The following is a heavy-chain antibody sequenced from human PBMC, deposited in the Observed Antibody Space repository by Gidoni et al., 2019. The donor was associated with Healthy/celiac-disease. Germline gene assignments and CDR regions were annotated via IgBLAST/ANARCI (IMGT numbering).Heavy chain of an antibody. J-gene: IGHJ4*02. CDR3: AKNSSSWSYFDY. CDR2: ISGSGGST. D-gene: IGHD6-13*01. Sequence: EVQLLESGGGLVQPGGSLRLSCAASGFTFSSYAMSWVRQAPGKGLELVSAISGSGGSTYYADSVKGRFTISRDNSKNTLYLQMNSLRAEDTAVYYCAKNSSSWSYFDYWGQGTLVTVSS. CDR1: GFTFSSYA. V-gene: IGHV3-23*01.